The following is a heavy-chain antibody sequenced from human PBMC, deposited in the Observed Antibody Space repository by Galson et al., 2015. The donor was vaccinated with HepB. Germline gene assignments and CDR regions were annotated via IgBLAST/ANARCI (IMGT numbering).Heavy chain of an antibody. V-gene: IGHV1-8*01. D-gene: IGHD3-3*01. CDR2: MNPNSGNT. Sequence: SVKVSCKASGYTFTSYDINWVRQATGQGLEWMGWMNPNSGNTGYAQKFQGRVTMTRNTSISTAYMELSSLRSEDTAVYYCASSQYGGYDFWSGYRRYYYYGMDVWGQGTTVTVSS. CDR1: GYTFTSYD. J-gene: IGHJ6*02. CDR3: ASSQYGGYDFWSGYRRYYYYGMDV.